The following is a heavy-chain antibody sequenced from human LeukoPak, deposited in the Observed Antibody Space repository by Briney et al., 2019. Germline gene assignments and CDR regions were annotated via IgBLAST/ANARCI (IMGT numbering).Heavy chain of an antibody. CDR3: ARDPGGTYISAYYYMDV. J-gene: IGHJ6*03. CDR2: ITSNSSYI. D-gene: IGHD1-26*01. V-gene: IGHV3-21*01. CDR1: GFTFSIYN. Sequence: GGSLGLSCAASGFTFSIYNMNWVRQAPGRGLEWVSSITSNSSYIYYADSVKGRFTISRDNAKKSLYLQMNSLRAEDTAVYYCARDPGGTYISAYYYMDVWGKGTTVTVSS.